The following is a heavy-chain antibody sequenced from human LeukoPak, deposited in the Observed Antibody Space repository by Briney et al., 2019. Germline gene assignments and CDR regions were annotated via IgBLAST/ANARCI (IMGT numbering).Heavy chain of an antibody. CDR2: ISGSGGST. D-gene: IGHD1-26*01. CDR1: GFTFSSYA. V-gene: IGHV3-23*01. J-gene: IGHJ4*02. Sequence: PGGSLRLSCAASGFTFSSYAMSWVRQAPGKGLEWVSAISGSGGSTHCADSVKGRFTISRENSKNTLYLQMNSLRAEDTAVYYCAKDPNWEQPPDYFDYWGQGTLVTVSS. CDR3: AKDPNWEQPPDYFDY.